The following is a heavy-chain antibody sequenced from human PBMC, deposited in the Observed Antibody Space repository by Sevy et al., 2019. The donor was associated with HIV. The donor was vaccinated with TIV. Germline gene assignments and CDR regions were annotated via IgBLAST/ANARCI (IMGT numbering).Heavy chain of an antibody. CDR2: IDPKSGGT. D-gene: IGHD1-20*01. CDR3: ARGGSKWNDDYFDY. V-gene: IGHV1-2*02. J-gene: IGHJ4*02. Sequence: ASVKVSCKASGYTFSVKYIHWVRQAPGQGLEWVGWIDPKSGGTSYAQKFQGRVSMTRDTSISTAYMELYWLTSDDTAVSYCARGGSKWNDDYFDYWGQGSLVTVSS. CDR1: GYTFSVKY.